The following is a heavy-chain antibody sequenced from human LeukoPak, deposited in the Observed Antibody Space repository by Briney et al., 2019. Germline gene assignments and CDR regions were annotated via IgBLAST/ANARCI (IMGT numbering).Heavy chain of an antibody. V-gene: IGHV3-23*01. D-gene: IGHD6-19*01. CDR1: GFTFGDYA. CDR3: AKVVAVAGISDWFDP. Sequence: GGSLRLSCTASGFTFGDYAMSWVRQAPGKGLEWVSAISGSGGSTYYADSVKGRFTISRDNSKNTLYLQLNSLRAEDTAVYYCAKVVAVAGISDWFDPWGQGTLVTVSS. CDR2: ISGSGGST. J-gene: IGHJ5*02.